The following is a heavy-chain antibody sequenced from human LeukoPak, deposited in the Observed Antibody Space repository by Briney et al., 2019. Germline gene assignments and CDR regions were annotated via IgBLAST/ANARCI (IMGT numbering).Heavy chain of an antibody. CDR3: ARARGYYDSSGYPT. Sequence: SETLSLTSTVSGGSISSSSYYWGWIRQPPGKGLEWIGSIYYSGSTYYNPSLKSRVTISVDTSKNQFSLKLSSVTAADTAVYYCARARGYYDSSGYPTWGQGALVTVSS. J-gene: IGHJ5*02. CDR1: GGSISSSSYY. D-gene: IGHD3-22*01. CDR2: IYYSGST. V-gene: IGHV4-39*01.